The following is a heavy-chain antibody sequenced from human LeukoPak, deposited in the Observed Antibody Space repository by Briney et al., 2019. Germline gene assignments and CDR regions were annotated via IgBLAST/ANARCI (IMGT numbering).Heavy chain of an antibody. Sequence: PSETLSLTCTVSGGSISSSSYYWGWIRQPPGKGLEWIGSIYYSGSTYYNPSLKSRVTISVDTSKNQFSLKLSSVTAADTAVYYCAGHLSHRYYGDYVFAIRNNWFDPWGQGTLVTVSS. CDR3: AGHLSHRYYGDYVFAIRNNWFDP. D-gene: IGHD4-17*01. CDR1: GGSISSSSYY. J-gene: IGHJ5*02. CDR2: IYYSGST. V-gene: IGHV4-39*01.